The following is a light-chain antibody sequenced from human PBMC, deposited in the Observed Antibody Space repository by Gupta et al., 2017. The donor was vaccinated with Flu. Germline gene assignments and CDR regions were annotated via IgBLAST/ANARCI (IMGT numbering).Light chain of an antibody. CDR2: WAS. V-gene: IGKV4-1*01. J-gene: IGKJ1*01. CDR3: QQYDSSPPWT. Sequence: DIVMTQSPASLAVSLGERATINCKSSQSVLYSSNNKNFLAWYQQKAGQPPKLLIYWASTREAGVPDRFSGSGAGTDFTLTISSRQEEDEAVYYCQQYDSSPPWTFGQGTKVEIK. CDR1: QSVLYSSNNKNF.